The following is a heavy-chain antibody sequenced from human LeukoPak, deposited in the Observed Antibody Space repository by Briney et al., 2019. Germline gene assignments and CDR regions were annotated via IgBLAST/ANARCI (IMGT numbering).Heavy chain of an antibody. CDR2: ISSSSSTI. CDR3: ARDTRVYSDFWSGYSN. D-gene: IGHD3-3*01. CDR1: GFTFSSYS. J-gene: IGHJ4*02. Sequence: PGGSLRLSCAASGFTFSSYSMNWVRQAPGKGLEWVSYISSSSSTIYYADSVKGRFTISRDNAKSSLNLQMTRLRAEDTAVYYCARDTRVYSDFWSGYSNWGQGTLVTVSS. V-gene: IGHV3-48*04.